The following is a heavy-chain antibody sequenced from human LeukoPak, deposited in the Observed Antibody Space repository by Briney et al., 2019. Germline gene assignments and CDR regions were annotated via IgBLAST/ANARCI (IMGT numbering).Heavy chain of an antibody. V-gene: IGHV3-23*01. CDR1: GFTFSDYV. D-gene: IGHD3-10*01. CDR2: ISGSGDST. CDR3: ASSIVRGGYGDYDY. J-gene: IGHJ4*02. Sequence: GGSLRLSCAASGFTFSDYVMSWVRQAPGKGLEWVSAISGSGDSTYYSDSVKARFTSSRDNSRNTLYLQIHRLRAEGTAIYYCASSIVRGGYGDYDYWGQGTQVIVSS.